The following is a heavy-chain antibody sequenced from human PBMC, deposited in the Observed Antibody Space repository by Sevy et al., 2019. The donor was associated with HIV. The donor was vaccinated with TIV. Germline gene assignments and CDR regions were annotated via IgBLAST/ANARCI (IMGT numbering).Heavy chain of an antibody. J-gene: IGHJ5*02. CDR2: IFHTGST. D-gene: IGHD3-16*01. Sequence: SETLSLTCTVSGDSINSGDYYWSWIRQHPEKGLEWIGYIFHTGSTYYNRSFKSRATISVDTSKNQFSLKLSLMTAADTAVYYCAREGTKGVWFDPWGQGTLVTVSS. V-gene: IGHV4-31*03. CDR1: GDSINSGDYY. CDR3: AREGTKGVWFDP.